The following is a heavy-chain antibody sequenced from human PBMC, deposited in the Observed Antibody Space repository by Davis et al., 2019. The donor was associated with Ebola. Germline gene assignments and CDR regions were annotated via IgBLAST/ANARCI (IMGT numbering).Heavy chain of an antibody. Sequence: ASVKVSCKASGYTFTGYYMHWVRQAPGQGLEWMGWINPNSGSTNYAQKFQGWVTMTRDTSISTAYMELSRLRSDDTAVYYCARDPLWFGEDQWDYYGMDVWGQGTTVTVSS. D-gene: IGHD3-10*01. CDR3: ARDPLWFGEDQWDYYGMDV. CDR1: GYTFTGYY. CDR2: INPNSGST. J-gene: IGHJ6*02. V-gene: IGHV1-2*04.